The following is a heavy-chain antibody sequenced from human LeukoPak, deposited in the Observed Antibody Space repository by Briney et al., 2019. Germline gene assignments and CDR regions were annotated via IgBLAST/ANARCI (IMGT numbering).Heavy chain of an antibody. CDR2: ISYDGSNK. Sequence: GGSLRLSCAGSGFALSVYWMSWVRQAPGKGLEWVAVISYDGSNKYYADSVKGRFTISRDNSKNTLYLQMNSLGAEDTAVYYCAKEGPGAVSGWYVSWGQGTLVTVSS. V-gene: IGHV3-30*18. J-gene: IGHJ4*02. D-gene: IGHD6-19*01. CDR1: GFALSVYW. CDR3: AKEGPGAVSGWYVS.